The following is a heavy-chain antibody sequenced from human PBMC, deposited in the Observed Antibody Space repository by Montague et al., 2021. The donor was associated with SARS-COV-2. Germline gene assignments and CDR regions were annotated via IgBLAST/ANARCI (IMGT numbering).Heavy chain of an antibody. V-gene: IGHV3-48*03. J-gene: IGHJ6*02. CDR1: GFIFSSYE. D-gene: IGHD2-21*01. Sequence: SLRLSGAASGFIFSSYEMNWVRQAPGKGLEWISYISSSGGGSTKHYTDSVKGRFTISRDNAKNSLYLQMNSLRVEDTAIYYCARDRDWDDWCGMDVWGQGTTVTVSS. CDR3: ARDRDWDDWCGMDV. CDR2: ISSSGGGSTK.